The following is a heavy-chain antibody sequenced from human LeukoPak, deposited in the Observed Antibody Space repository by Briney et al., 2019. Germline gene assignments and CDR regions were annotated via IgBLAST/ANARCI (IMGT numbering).Heavy chain of an antibody. CDR3: ARTYYYMDI. J-gene: IGHJ6*03. V-gene: IGHV4-59*11. Sequence: PSETLSLTCSVSGVSMSSHYWSWIRQPPRRELEWIGYISYTGSAKYNPSLSSRVTISVDTSNNHFSLNLFSVTAADTAVYYCARTYYYMDIWGKGTTVTVSS. CDR1: GVSMSSHY. CDR2: ISYTGSA.